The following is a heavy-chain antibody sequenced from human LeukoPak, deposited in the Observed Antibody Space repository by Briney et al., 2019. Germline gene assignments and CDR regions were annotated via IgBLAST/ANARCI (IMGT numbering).Heavy chain of an antibody. CDR3: ARDEKDSSSSRNDY. CDR2: IRRSGSTI. D-gene: IGHD6-6*01. Sequence: GGSLRLSCAAFGSTLTNSEMNWVRQAPGKGLGWVSYIRRSGSTISYSDSVKGRFTISRDNAKNSLYLQMNSLRAEGTAVYYCARDEKDSSSSRNDYWSQGTLVTVSS. J-gene: IGHJ4*02. CDR1: GSTLTNSE. V-gene: IGHV3-48*03.